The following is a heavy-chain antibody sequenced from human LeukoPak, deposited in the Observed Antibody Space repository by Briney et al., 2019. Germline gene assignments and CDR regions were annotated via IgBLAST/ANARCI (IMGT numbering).Heavy chain of an antibody. J-gene: IGHJ3*02. D-gene: IGHD2-2*01. Sequence: SGGSLRLSCAASGFTFSSYWMSWVRQAPGKGLEWVANIKQDGSEKYYVDSVKGRFTISRDNAKNSLYLQMNSLRAEDTAVYYCARELGYCSSTSCYTDAFDIWGQGTMVTVSS. CDR1: GFTFSSYW. CDR3: ARELGYCSSTSCYTDAFDI. V-gene: IGHV3-7*03. CDR2: IKQDGSEK.